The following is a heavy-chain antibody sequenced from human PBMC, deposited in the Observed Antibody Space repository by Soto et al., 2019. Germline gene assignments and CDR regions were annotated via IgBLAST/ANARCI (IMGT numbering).Heavy chain of an antibody. D-gene: IGHD6-19*01. J-gene: IGHJ6*02. CDR2: ISAYNGNT. CDR1: GYTFTNYG. V-gene: IGHV1-18*04. CDR3: VRDPRLNLTVAGAPPYYYYGMDV. Sequence: QVPLVQSGVEVKKPGASVKVSCKASGYTFTNYGISWVRQAPGQGLEWMGWISAYNGNTNYAQKLHGRVTMTTDTSTSTAYMELRSLRSDDTAVYYCVRDPRLNLTVAGAPPYYYYGMDVWGQGTTVTVSS.